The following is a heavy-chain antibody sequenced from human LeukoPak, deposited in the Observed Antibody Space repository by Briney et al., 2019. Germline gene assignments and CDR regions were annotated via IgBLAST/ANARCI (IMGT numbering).Heavy chain of an antibody. CDR2: INPNSGGT. J-gene: IGHJ6*03. CDR1: GYTFTGYY. CDR3: ARDTVAGIYYYYMDV. Sequence: GASVKVSCKASGYTFTGYYMHWVRQAPGQGLEWMGWINPNSGGTNYAQKFQGRVTMTRDTSISTAYMELSRLRSDDTAVYYCARDTVAGIYYYYMDVWGKGTTVTVSS. D-gene: IGHD6-19*01. V-gene: IGHV1-2*02.